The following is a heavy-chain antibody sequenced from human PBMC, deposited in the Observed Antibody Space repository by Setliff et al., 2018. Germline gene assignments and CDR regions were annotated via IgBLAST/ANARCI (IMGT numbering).Heavy chain of an antibody. J-gene: IGHJ3*02. D-gene: IGHD2-15*01. CDR3: ARALVVAAAFDI. CDR2: INAGNGNT. V-gene: IGHV1-3*01. CDR1: GYTFTSYA. Sequence: GASVKVSCKASGYTFTSYAMHWVRQAPGQRLEWMGWINAGNGNTKYSQKFQGRVTITADKSTSTAYMELSSLRSEDTAVYYCARALVVAAAFDIWGQGTMVTVSS.